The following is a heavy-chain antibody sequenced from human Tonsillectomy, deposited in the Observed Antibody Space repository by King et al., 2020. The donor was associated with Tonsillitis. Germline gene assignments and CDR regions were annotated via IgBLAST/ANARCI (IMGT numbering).Heavy chain of an antibody. CDR2: IYYSGST. Sequence: VQLQESGPGLVKPSQTLSLTCTVFGGSISSGGYYWCLIRQHPRKGWGGIGYIYYSGSTCYNSSLKSRVTISLDTSKNQFSLKLSSVTSAYTAVYYCARVMYDILTGYSSFFDYWGQGTLVTVSS. D-gene: IGHD3-9*01. V-gene: IGHV4-31*03. J-gene: IGHJ4*02. CDR1: GGSISSGGYY. CDR3: ARVMYDILTGYSSFFDY.